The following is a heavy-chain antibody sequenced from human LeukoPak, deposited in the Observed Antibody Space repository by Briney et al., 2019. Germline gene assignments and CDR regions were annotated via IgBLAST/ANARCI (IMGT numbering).Heavy chain of an antibody. CDR3: ATSLSGWGTYHYMNV. J-gene: IGHJ6*03. Sequence: GGSLRLSCVASGFILSTYEMNWVRQAPGRGREWVSFIASDGTIYYADSVKGRFTLPRDNAKNSLYLQMNSLRAEDTAVYDCATSLSGWGTYHYMNVWGKGTTVTISS. D-gene: IGHD6-19*01. CDR2: IASDGTI. V-gene: IGHV3-48*03. CDR1: GFILSTYE.